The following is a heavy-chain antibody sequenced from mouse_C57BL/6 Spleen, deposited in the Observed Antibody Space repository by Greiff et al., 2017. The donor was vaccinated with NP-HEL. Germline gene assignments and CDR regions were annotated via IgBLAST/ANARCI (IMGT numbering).Heavy chain of an antibody. V-gene: IGHV1-26*01. CDR1: GYTFTDYY. J-gene: IGHJ3*01. CDR2: INPNNGGT. CDR3: ARRDYGSRSWFAY. Sequence: VQLQQSGPELVKPGASVKISCKASGYTFTDYYMNWVKQSHGKSLEWIGDINPNNGGTSYNQKFKGKATLTVDKSSSTAYMELRSLTSEDAAVDYCARRDYGSRSWFAYWGQGTLVTVSA. D-gene: IGHD1-1*01.